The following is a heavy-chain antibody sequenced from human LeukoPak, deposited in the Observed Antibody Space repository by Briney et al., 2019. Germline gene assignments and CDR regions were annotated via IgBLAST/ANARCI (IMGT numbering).Heavy chain of an antibody. D-gene: IGHD3-16*01. Sequence: GGSLRLSCAASGFTFSSYAMHWVRQAPGKGLEWVAVISYDGSNKYYADSVKGRFTISRDNSKNTLYLQMNSLRAEDTAVYYCAREGGPLGKWGQGTLVTVSS. CDR3: AREGGPLGK. V-gene: IGHV3-30-3*01. CDR2: ISYDGSNK. J-gene: IGHJ4*02. CDR1: GFTFSSYA.